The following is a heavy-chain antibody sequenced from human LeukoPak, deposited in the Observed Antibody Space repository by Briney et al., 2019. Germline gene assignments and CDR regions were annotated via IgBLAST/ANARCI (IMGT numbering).Heavy chain of an antibody. J-gene: IGHJ4*02. D-gene: IGHD5-24*01. Sequence: SGGSLRLSCAASGFTFISYGMYWVRQAPGKGLEWVALISYDGSNNYYADTVKGRFTISRDNAKNSLFLQMNSLRAEDTAVYYCARVVLSRGERDYWGQGTLVTVSS. CDR3: ARVVLSRGERDY. CDR1: GFTFISYG. V-gene: IGHV3-30*03. CDR2: ISYDGSNN.